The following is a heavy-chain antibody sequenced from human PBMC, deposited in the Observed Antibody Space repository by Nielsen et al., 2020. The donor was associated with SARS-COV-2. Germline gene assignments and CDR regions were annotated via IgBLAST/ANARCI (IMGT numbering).Heavy chain of an antibody. V-gene: IGHV4-59*01. CDR3: ATYSSSSYYYYYMDV. D-gene: IGHD6-6*01. Sequence: GSLRLSCTVSGGSISSYYWSWIRQPPGKGLEWIGYVYYSGSTNYNPSLKSRVSISVDTSKNQFSLKLSSVTAADTAVYYCATYSSSSYYYYYMDVWGKGTTVSVSS. CDR1: GGSISSYY. CDR2: VYYSGST. J-gene: IGHJ6*03.